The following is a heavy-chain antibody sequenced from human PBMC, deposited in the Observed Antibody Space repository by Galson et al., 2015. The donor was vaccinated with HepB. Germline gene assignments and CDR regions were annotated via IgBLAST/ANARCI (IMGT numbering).Heavy chain of an antibody. J-gene: IGHJ4*02. CDR2: VSSSGNAI. V-gene: IGHV3-48*03. CDR1: GFTFSSYE. CDR3: ARRYFDY. Sequence: SLRLSCAASGFTFSSYEVHWVRQAPGKGLEWVSYVSSSGNAIYYADSVKGRFTISRDNAKDSVYLQLDSLRAEDTAVYYCARRYFDYWGQGTLVTVSS.